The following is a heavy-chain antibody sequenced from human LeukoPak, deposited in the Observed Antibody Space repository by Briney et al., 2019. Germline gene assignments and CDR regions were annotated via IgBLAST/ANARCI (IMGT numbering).Heavy chain of an antibody. D-gene: IGHD2-15*01. Sequence: PSETLSLTCTVSGGSVSSGSYYWSWIRQPPGKGLEWIGYIYYSGSTNYNPSLKSRVTIPVDTSKNQFSLKLSSVTAADTAVYYCARDRTPHCSGGSCYLRVYYYGMDVWGQGTTVTVSS. J-gene: IGHJ6*02. CDR1: GGSVSSGSYY. V-gene: IGHV4-61*01. CDR2: IYYSGST. CDR3: ARDRTPHCSGGSCYLRVYYYGMDV.